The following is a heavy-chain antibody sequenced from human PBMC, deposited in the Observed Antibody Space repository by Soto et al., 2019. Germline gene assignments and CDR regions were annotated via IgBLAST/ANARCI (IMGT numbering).Heavy chain of an antibody. CDR2: INTGNGDT. V-gene: IGHV1-3*04. J-gene: IGHJ4*02. CDR3: ARAISGYVT. D-gene: IGHD5-12*01. CDR1: GINYNTYA. Sequence: QVQLVQSEAEMKKPGASVKVSCKTSGINYNTYAIHWVRQAPGQGLEWMGWINTGNGDTRYSQNFQGRVTLTRDTSASTVYMDLDSLKSEDTGLYFCARAISGYVTWGQGTLVTVSS.